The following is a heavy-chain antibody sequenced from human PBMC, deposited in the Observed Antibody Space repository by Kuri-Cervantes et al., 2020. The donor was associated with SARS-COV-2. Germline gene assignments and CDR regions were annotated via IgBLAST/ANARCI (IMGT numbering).Heavy chain of an antibody. V-gene: IGHV4-39*02. CDR1: GASIRSASYY. CDR2: IYYSGST. Sequence: SETLSLTCTVSGASIRSASYYWGWIRQPPGKGLEWIGSIYYSGSTYYNPSLKSRVTISVDTSKNQFSLKLSSVTAADTAVYYCARESHDYGNRPTDYWGQGTLVTVSS. D-gene: IGHD4-11*01. CDR3: ARESHDYGNRPTDY. J-gene: IGHJ4*02.